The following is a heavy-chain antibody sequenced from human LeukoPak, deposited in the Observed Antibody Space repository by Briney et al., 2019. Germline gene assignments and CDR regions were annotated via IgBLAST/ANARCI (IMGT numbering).Heavy chain of an antibody. Sequence: GGSLRLSCALSGRPFSSSIMHWVRRAPGKGLEWVANIKQDGSEKSYVDSVKGRFTISRDNTKNSLYLQMNSLRAEDTAVYFCAREWAGPSFDYWGQGTLVTVSS. CDR3: AREWAGPSFDY. CDR2: IKQDGSEK. CDR1: GRPFSSSI. J-gene: IGHJ4*02. V-gene: IGHV3-7*01. D-gene: IGHD6-19*01.